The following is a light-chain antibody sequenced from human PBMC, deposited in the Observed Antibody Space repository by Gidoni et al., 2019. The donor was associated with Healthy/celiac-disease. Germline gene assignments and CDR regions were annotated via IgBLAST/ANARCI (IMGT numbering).Light chain of an antibody. V-gene: IGLV2-14*03. CDR1: CSDVGGYNY. CDR2: DVS. Sequence: QSALTQPASVSGSPGQSITISCTGTCSDVGGYNYVSWYQQHPGKAPKLMIYDVSTRPSGVSNRFSGSKSGNTASLTISGLQAEDEADYYCSSYTSSSTLFGGGTKLTVL. J-gene: IGLJ2*01. CDR3: SSYTSSSTL.